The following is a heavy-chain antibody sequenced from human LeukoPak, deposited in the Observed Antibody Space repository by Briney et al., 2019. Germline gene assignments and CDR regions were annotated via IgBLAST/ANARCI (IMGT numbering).Heavy chain of an antibody. CDR2: ITGGGEST. J-gene: IGHJ4*02. CDR1: GFTFEASA. D-gene: IGHD6-19*01. Sequence: GGSLRLSCAASGFTFEASAMSWVRQAPGKGLEWVAVITGGGESTYYADSVTGRFTISRDNSKKTMFLPVNSLRAEDPAVYYCAKGGNSSSLYSSGWLYYFDYWGQGTLVTVSS. V-gene: IGHV3-23*01. CDR3: AKGGNSSSLYSSGWLYYFDY.